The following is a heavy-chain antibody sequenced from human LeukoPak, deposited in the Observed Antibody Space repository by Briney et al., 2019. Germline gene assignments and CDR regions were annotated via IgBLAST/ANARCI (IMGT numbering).Heavy chain of an antibody. CDR3: ARDGSNWDFDY. J-gene: IGHJ4*02. Sequence: GGSLRLSCAASGFTFSGYPMHWVRQAPGKGLEYLSGISANGGSTYYANSVKGRFTISRDNSKNTLYLQMGSLRPEDMAVYYCARDGSNWDFDYWGQGTLVMVSS. CDR2: ISANGGST. CDR1: GFTFSGYP. D-gene: IGHD6-13*01. V-gene: IGHV3-64*01.